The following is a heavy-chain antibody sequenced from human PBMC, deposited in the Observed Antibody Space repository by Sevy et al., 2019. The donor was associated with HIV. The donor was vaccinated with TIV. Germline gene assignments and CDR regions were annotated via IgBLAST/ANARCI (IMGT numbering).Heavy chain of an antibody. Sequence: GGSLRLSCAASGFTFSNYAMNWVRQAPGKGLEWVSGISGRGGSGDKTNYADSVKGRFTISRDDSKNSLYLQLNSLRAEDTAIYYCAMKYDSSGYFDYWGQGTLVTVSS. J-gene: IGHJ4*02. CDR3: AMKYDSSGYFDY. V-gene: IGHV3-23*01. CDR1: GFTFSNYA. CDR2: ISGRGGSGDKT. D-gene: IGHD3-22*01.